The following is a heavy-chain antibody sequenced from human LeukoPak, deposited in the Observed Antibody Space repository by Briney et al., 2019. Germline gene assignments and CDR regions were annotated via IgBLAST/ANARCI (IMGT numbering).Heavy chain of an antibody. CDR2: VSGDGDGK. D-gene: IGHD6-13*01. CDR3: AKDGPFSIAAAATYSQIDY. J-gene: IGHJ4*02. Sequence: GGSLRLSCVASGFTFSTYAMHWVRQAPGMGLEWVAVVSGDGDGKYYVDSVKGRFTISRDNSRNTLYLQMNSLRPDDTAVYYCAKDGPFSIAAAATYSQIDYWGQGTLVTVSS. CDR1: GFTFSTYA. V-gene: IGHV3-30*18.